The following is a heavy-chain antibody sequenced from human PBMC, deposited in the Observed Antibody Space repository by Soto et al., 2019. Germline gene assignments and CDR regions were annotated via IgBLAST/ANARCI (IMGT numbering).Heavy chain of an antibody. Sequence: QVQLQGSGPGLLKPSETLSLTCTVSGDSSSSYYWSWIRQPPGKGLEWIGYIYYSGSTNYNPSLKSRVTISVDMSKNQFSLKLTSVTAADTAVYYCARSNGDYGDYWSQGNVVTVSS. CDR3: ARSNGDYGDY. CDR1: GDSSSSYY. D-gene: IGHD4-17*01. V-gene: IGHV4-59*01. CDR2: IYYSGST. J-gene: IGHJ4*02.